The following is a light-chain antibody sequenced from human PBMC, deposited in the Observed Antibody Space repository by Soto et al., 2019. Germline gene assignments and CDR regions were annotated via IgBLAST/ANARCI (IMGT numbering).Light chain of an antibody. Sequence: GDRVTITCRASQTISTWMAWYQQKPGKAPKLLVYDASTLQSGVASRFSGSGSGTEFTLTISSLQSEDFAVYYCQQYIRWPLTFGGGTKV. V-gene: IGKV1-5*01. CDR2: DAS. CDR3: QQYIRWPLT. J-gene: IGKJ4*01. CDR1: QTISTW.